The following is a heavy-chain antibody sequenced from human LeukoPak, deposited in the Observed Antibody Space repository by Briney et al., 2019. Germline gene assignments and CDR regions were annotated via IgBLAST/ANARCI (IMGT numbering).Heavy chain of an antibody. V-gene: IGHV3-15*01. CDR1: GFTFSNAW. CDR3: TTQYSSGGHFDY. D-gene: IGHD5-18*01. Sequence: PGGSLRLSCAASGFTFSNAWMSWVRQAPGKGLEWVGRIKSKTDGGTTDYAAPAKGRFTISRDDSKNTLYLQMNSLKTEDTAVYYCTTQYSSGGHFDYWGQGTLVTVSS. J-gene: IGHJ4*02. CDR2: IKSKTDGGTT.